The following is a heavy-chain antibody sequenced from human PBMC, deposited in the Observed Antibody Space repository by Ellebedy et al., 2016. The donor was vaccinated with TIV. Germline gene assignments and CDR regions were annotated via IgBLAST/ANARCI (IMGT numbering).Heavy chain of an antibody. Sequence: PGGSLRLSCAASGFTFSLNWMYRVRQAPGKGLEWVANIKEDGSEEYYVDSVKGRFTISGDNAKNSLYLQMNSLRAEDTAVYYCAGPRAYLDYWGQGTLVTVSS. V-gene: IGHV3-7*03. CDR1: GFTFSLNW. CDR3: AGPRAYLDY. CDR2: IKEDGSEE. J-gene: IGHJ4*02.